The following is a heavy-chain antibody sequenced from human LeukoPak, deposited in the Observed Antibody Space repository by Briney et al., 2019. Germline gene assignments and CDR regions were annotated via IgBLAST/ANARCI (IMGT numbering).Heavy chain of an antibody. CDR1: GGSISTYY. CDR3: ACLTTADAFDI. J-gene: IGHJ3*02. Sequence: SETLSLTCTVSGGSISTYYWSWIRQPAGKGLEWIGRIYISGSTNYNPSLKSRVSMSVDTSKNHFSLKLSSATAADTAVYYCACLTTADAFDIWGQGTMVTVSS. V-gene: IGHV4-4*07. D-gene: IGHD3-22*01. CDR2: IYISGST.